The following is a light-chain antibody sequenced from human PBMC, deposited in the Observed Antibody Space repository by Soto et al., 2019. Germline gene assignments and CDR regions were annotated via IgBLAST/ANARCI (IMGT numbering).Light chain of an antibody. CDR3: QQANSFPYT. Sequence: DIQMTQSPSSVSASVGDRVTITCRASQGISNWLAWYQQKAGKAPKLLIYATSTLQSGVPSRFRGSGSGTEFTLTNSSLQPDDVASYYCQQANSFPYTFGQGTKLEIK. CDR1: QGISNW. J-gene: IGKJ2*01. CDR2: ATS. V-gene: IGKV1-12*01.